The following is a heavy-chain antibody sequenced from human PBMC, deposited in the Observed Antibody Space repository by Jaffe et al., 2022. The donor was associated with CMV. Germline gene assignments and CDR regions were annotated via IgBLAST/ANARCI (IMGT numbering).Heavy chain of an antibody. CDR2: TDYIGST. Sequence: QVQLQESGPGLVKPSETLSLTCVVSGGSISTYYWSWIRQPPGEGLEWIGYTDYIGSTNYNPSLKNRLTISLDRSKNQFSLKLTSVTAADTAVYYCARVASFSDRTWAFYFDSWGQGTLVSVSS. J-gene: IGHJ4*02. CDR3: ARVASFSDRTWAFYFDS. CDR1: GGSISTYY. D-gene: IGHD3-22*01. V-gene: IGHV4-59*01.